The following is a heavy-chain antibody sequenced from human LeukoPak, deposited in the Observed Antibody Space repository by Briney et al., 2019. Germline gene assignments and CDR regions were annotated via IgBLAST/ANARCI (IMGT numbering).Heavy chain of an antibody. CDR1: GGSISSGDYY. CDR2: IYYSGST. J-gene: IGHJ4*02. CDR3: ARDFGPYGDPIDY. D-gene: IGHD4-17*01. Sequence: SETLSLTCTVSGGSISSGDYYWRWIRQPPGKGLEWIGYIYYSGSTYYNPSLKSRITISVDTSKNQFSLKLSSVTAADTAVYYCARDFGPYGDPIDYWGQGTLVTVSS. V-gene: IGHV4-30-4*01.